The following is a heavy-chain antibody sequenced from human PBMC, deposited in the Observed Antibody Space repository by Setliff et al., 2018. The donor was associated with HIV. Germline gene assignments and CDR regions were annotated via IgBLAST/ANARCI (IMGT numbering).Heavy chain of an antibody. V-gene: IGHV1-46*01. J-gene: IGHJ5*02. Sequence: SCKASGYTFTSNHMHWGRQAPGQGLEWMGTINPSGGDTIYAPEFQGRVTMTTDTSTRTAYMELSGLTSEDTAVYFCIVNIVGPVTGLDRWGPGTLVTVSS. CDR3: IVNIVGPVTGLDR. CDR2: INPSGGDT. D-gene: IGHD1-26*01. CDR1: GYTFTSNH.